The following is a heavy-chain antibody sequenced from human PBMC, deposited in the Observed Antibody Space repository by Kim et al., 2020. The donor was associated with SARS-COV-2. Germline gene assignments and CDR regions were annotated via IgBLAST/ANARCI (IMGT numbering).Heavy chain of an antibody. Sequence: GGSLRLSCAASGFTFSSYAMSWVRQAPGKGLEWVSAISGSGGSTYYADSVKGRFTISRDNSKNTLYLQMNSLRAEDTAVYYCAKDMGTYYYDSSGEAGDYWGQGTLVTVSS. CDR1: GFTFSSYA. J-gene: IGHJ4*02. CDR3: AKDMGTYYYDSSGEAGDY. D-gene: IGHD3-22*01. V-gene: IGHV3-23*01. CDR2: ISGSGGST.